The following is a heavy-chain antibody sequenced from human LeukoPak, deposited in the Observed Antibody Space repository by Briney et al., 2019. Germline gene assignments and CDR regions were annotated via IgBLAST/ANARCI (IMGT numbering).Heavy chain of an antibody. CDR1: GYTFSSYA. D-gene: IGHD2-15*01. J-gene: IGHJ4*02. V-gene: IGHV1-3*01. CDR3: ATGYCSGGSCYVFDY. Sequence: ASVKVSCKASGYTFSSYAMHWVRQAPGQRLEWMGWINAGNGNTKYSQKFQGRVTVTRDTSASTAYMELSSLRSEDTAVYYCATGYCSGGSCYVFDYWGQGTLVTVSS. CDR2: INAGNGNT.